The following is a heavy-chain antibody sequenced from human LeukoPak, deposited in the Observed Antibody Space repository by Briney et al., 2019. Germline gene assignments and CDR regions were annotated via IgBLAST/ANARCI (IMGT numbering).Heavy chain of an antibody. CDR3: TTDRIVAVGLQFDY. CDR2: IKSKTDGGTT. CDR1: GFTFNNAW. V-gene: IGHV3-15*01. J-gene: IGHJ4*02. D-gene: IGHD6-13*01. Sequence: PGGSLRLSCAASGFTFNNAWMSWVRQAPGKGLEWVARIKSKTDGGTTDYAAPVKGRFTVSRDDSKSTLYLQMNSLKAEDTAMYYCTTDRIVAVGLQFDYWGQGTLVTVSS.